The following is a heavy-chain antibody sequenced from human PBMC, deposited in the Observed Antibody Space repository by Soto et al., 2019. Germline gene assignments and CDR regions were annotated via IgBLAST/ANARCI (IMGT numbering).Heavy chain of an antibody. CDR3: SKWSGFGDA. Sequence: EVQLTESGGGLVQPGGSLRLSCADSGFTFSSYSMTWVRQAPGKGLEWVSGISDSGGKTWYADSVKGRFTISRDNSKNTLFLQMNSLRAEDTAVYFCSKWSGFGDAWGQGTLVTVTS. CDR2: ISDSGGKT. CDR1: GFTFSSYS. J-gene: IGHJ5*02. V-gene: IGHV3-23*01. D-gene: IGHD3-10*01.